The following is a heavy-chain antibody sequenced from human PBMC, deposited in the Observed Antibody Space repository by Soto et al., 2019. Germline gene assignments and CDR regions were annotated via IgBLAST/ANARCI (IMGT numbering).Heavy chain of an antibody. CDR2: ISGSGGST. CDR3: AKDLLGEAGIYFYY. J-gene: IGHJ4*02. CDR1: GFTLSSYA. Sequence: GGSLRLSCAASGFTLSSYAMNWFRQAPGKGLEWVSAISGSGGSTYYADSVKGRFTISRDNSKNTLYLQMNSLRAEDTAVYYCAKDLLGEAGIYFYYWGQGTLVTVSS. D-gene: IGHD6-13*01. V-gene: IGHV3-23*01.